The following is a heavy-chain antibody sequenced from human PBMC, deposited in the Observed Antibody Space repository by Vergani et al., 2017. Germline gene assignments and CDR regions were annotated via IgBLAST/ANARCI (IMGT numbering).Heavy chain of an antibody. Sequence: EVQLVQSGAEVKKPGESLKISCKGSGYSFTSYWIGWVRQMPGKGLEWMGIIYPSDSYTNYSPSFQGHVTISADKSISTAYLQWSSLKASDTAMYYCARQWDIVVVVAATDYYYGMDVWGQGTTVTVSS. D-gene: IGHD2-15*01. V-gene: IGHV5-51*01. CDR3: ARQWDIVVVVAATDYYYGMDV. J-gene: IGHJ6*02. CDR1: GYSFTSYW. CDR2: IYPSDSYT.